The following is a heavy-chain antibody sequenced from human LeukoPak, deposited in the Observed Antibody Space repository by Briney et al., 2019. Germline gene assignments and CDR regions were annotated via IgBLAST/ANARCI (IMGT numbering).Heavy chain of an antibody. Sequence: ASVKVSCKVFGYTFTNYGITWVRQAPGQGLEWMGWISPYNGKTNYAQKVQGRVTMTTDTSTSTAYMDLRSLRSDDTAVYYCARSYFYDSGGSPNAFDIWGQGTMVTVSS. D-gene: IGHD3-22*01. CDR2: ISPYNGKT. J-gene: IGHJ3*02. CDR1: GYTFTNYG. CDR3: ARSYFYDSGGSPNAFDI. V-gene: IGHV1-18*01.